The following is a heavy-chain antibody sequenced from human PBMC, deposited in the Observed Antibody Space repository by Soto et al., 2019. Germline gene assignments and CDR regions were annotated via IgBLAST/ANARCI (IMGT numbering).Heavy chain of an antibody. D-gene: IGHD6-19*01. CDR2: ISGSGGST. Sequence: GGSLRLSCAASGFTFSSYAMSWVRQAPGKGLEWVSAISGSGGSTYYADSVKGRFTISRDNSKNTLYLQMNSLRAEDTAVYYCAKGIAVAGTAQYYFVYWGQGTLVTVSS. CDR3: AKGIAVAGTAQYYFVY. CDR1: GFTFSSYA. J-gene: IGHJ4*02. V-gene: IGHV3-23*01.